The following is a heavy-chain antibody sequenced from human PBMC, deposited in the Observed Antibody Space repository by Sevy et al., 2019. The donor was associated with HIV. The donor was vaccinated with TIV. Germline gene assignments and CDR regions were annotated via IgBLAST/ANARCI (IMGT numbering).Heavy chain of an antibody. Sequence: GGSLRLSCAASGFTFSSYSMNWVRQAPGKGLEWVSSISSSSSYIYYADSVKGRFTISRDNAKNPLYLQMNSLRAEDTAVYYCAREQGSGSYYTYYYYGMDVWGQGTTVTVSS. J-gene: IGHJ6*02. V-gene: IGHV3-21*01. CDR3: AREQGSGSYYTYYYYGMDV. D-gene: IGHD3-10*01. CDR2: ISSSSSYI. CDR1: GFTFSSYS.